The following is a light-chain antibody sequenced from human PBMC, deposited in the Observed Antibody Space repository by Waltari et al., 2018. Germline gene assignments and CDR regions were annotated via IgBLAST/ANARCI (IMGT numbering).Light chain of an antibody. Sequence: DIVMTQSPDPLAVSLGEMATIHCNSSQSILYTSNNKNYLAWYQQKAGQPPSLLIYWASTRESGVPDRFSGSGSGTDFTLTISSLQAEDVAVYYCQQYYNTPHTFGQGTKLEI. CDR1: QSILYTSNNKNY. V-gene: IGKV4-1*01. J-gene: IGKJ2*01. CDR2: WAS. CDR3: QQYYNTPHT.